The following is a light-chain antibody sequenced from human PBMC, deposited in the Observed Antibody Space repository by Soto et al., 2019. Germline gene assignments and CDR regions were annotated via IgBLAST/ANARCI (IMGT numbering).Light chain of an antibody. CDR1: SNVVGGYNY. Sequence: SVVPQPAPVCGSPGQPITNSCTGTSNVVGGYNYVSWYQQHPGKAPKLMIYDVSNRPSGVSNRFSGSKSGNTASLTVSGLLTEDEADYYCSSYTSNSTYVFGTGTKVTVL. CDR3: SSYTSNSTYV. CDR2: DVS. V-gene: IGLV2-14*03. J-gene: IGLJ1*01.